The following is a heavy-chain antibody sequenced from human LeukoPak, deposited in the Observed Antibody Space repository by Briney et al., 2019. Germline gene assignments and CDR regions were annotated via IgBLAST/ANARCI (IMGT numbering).Heavy chain of an antibody. CDR3: ARGDSSSWYYAFDY. Sequence: SETLSLTCAVYGGSFSGYYWSWIRQPPGKGLEWIGEINHSGSTNYNPSLKSRVTISVDTSKNQFSLKLSSVTAADTAVYYCARGDSSSWYYAFDYWGQGTLVTVSS. V-gene: IGHV4-34*01. J-gene: IGHJ4*02. CDR1: GGSFSGYY. D-gene: IGHD6-13*01. CDR2: INHSGST.